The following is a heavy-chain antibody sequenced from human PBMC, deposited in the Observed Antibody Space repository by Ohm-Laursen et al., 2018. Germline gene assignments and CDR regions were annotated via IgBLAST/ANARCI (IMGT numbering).Heavy chain of an antibody. V-gene: IGHV3-30*03. CDR3: APGLPADDAFNI. Sequence: SLRLSCTASGFIFSDYGMHWVRQAPGKGLEWVAAISTDGSNKNYAESLKGRFTISRDNSKNTLFLQMDSLRTEDTAVYYCAPGLPADDAFNIWGQGTMVTVSS. CDR1: GFIFSDYG. CDR2: ISTDGSNK. J-gene: IGHJ3*02.